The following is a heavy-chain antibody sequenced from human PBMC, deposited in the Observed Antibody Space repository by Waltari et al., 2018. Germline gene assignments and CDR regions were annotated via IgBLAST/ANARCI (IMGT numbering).Heavy chain of an antibody. Sequence: QVQLQESGPGLVKPSETLSLTCTVSGGSISSYSWSWIRQPPGKGLEWIGYIYYSGSTNYNPSLKSRVTISVDTSKNQFSLKLSSVTAADTAVYYCAGRATGSYYYYYMDVWGKGTTVTVSS. J-gene: IGHJ6*03. CDR1: GGSISSYS. D-gene: IGHD3-10*01. CDR3: AGRATGSYYYYYMDV. CDR2: IYYSGST. V-gene: IGHV4-59*01.